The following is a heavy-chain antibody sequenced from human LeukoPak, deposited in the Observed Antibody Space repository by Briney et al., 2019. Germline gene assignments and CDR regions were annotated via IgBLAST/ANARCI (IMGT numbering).Heavy chain of an antibody. D-gene: IGHD3-9*01. Sequence: SETLSLTCTVSGGSISGYYWSWIRQPPGKGLEWIGEINHSGSTNYNPSLKSRVTISVDTSKNQFSLKLSSVTAADTAVHYCARGRGVLRYFDWLSRRTFDYWGQGTLVTVSS. J-gene: IGHJ4*02. CDR3: ARGRGVLRYFDWLSRRTFDY. V-gene: IGHV4-34*01. CDR1: GGSISGYY. CDR2: INHSGST.